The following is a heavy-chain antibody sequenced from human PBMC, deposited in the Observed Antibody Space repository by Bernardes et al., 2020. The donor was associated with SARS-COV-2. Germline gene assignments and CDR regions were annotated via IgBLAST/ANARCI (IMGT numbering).Heavy chain of an antibody. V-gene: IGHV1-18*01. CDR2: ISADKGNT. D-gene: IGHD5-18*01. Sequence: ASVKVSCKASGYTFTSYGIIWVREAPGQGLEWMGWISADKGNTDHAQKLQGRVTMTTDTSTSTAYMELRSLRSDDTAVYYCATVVGYSYGGGWFDPWGQGTLVTVSS. J-gene: IGHJ5*02. CDR1: GYTFTSYG. CDR3: ATVVGYSYGGGWFDP.